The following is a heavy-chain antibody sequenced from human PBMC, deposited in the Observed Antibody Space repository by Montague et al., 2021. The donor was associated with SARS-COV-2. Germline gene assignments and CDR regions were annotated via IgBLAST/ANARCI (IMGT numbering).Heavy chain of an antibody. J-gene: IGHJ4*02. V-gene: IGHV6-1*01. D-gene: IGHD3-10*01. CDR1: GDSVVEHRRR. Sequence: CAISGDSVVEHRRRSEEHTSEPQSPMELVCRLQYEKKKYNDYAVSVKSRITINPDTSKNQFSLQLNSVTPEDTAVYYCARDGGINSRPRPHTFHYWGQGTLVTVSS. CDR3: ARDGGINSRPRPHTFHY. CDR2: LQYEKKKYN.